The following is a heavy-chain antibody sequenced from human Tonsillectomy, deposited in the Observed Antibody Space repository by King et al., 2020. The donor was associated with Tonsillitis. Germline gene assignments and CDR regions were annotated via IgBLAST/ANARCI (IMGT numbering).Heavy chain of an antibody. Sequence: QLQESGPGLVKPSQTLSLTCTVSGGSISSGGYYWRWIRPHPGKGLEWIGYIYYSGSTYYNPSLKNRVTISVDTSKNQFSLKLSSVTAADTAVYYCARDSRYFDWSELDYWGQGTLVTVSS. J-gene: IGHJ4*02. CDR3: ARDSRYFDWSELDY. D-gene: IGHD3-9*01. CDR2: IYYSGST. V-gene: IGHV4-31*03. CDR1: GGSISSGGYY.